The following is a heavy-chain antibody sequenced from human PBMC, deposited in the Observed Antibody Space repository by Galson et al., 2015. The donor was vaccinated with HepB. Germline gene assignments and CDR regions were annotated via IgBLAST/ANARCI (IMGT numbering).Heavy chain of an antibody. CDR1: GFTFSSYS. D-gene: IGHD3-10*01. J-gene: IGHJ4*02. CDR2: ISSSSSYI. CDR3: ARVSSLGELPDY. Sequence: SLRLSCAASGFTFSSYSMNWVRQAPGKGLEWVSSISSSSSYIYYADSVKGRFTISRDNAKNSLYLQMNSLRAEDTAVYYCARVSSLGELPDYWGQGTLVTVSS. V-gene: IGHV3-21*01.